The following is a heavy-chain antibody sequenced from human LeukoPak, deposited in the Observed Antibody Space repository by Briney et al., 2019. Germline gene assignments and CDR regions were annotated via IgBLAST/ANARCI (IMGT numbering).Heavy chain of an antibody. D-gene: IGHD5-18*01. CDR3: ARERIQLWLIEHAFDI. CDR2: IGSSSSYI. V-gene: IGHV3-21*01. J-gene: IGHJ3*02. CDR1: GFTFSSYS. Sequence: GGSLRLSCAASGFTFSSYSMNWVRQAPGKGLEWVSSIGSSSSYIYYADSVKGRFTISRDNAKNSLYLQMNSLRAEDTAVYYCARERIQLWLIEHAFDIWGQGTTVTVSS.